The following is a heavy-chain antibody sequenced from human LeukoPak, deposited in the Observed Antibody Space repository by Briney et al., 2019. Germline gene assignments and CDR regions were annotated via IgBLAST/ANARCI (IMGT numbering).Heavy chain of an antibody. V-gene: IGHV3-21*01. CDR2: ISSSSSYI. CDR3: ARDMTTVVTPNDY. CDR1: GFTFSSYS. J-gene: IGHJ4*02. Sequence: GGSLRLSCAASGFTFSSYSMNWVRQAPGKGLEWVSSISSSSSYIYYADSVKGRFTISRDNAKNSLYLQMNSLRAEDTAVYYCARDMTTVVTPNDYWGQGTLVTVSS. D-gene: IGHD4-23*01.